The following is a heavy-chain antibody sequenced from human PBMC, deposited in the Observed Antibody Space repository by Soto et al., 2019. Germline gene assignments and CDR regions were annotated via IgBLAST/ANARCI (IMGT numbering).Heavy chain of an antibody. D-gene: IGHD2-21*01. CDR1: GFSFSSHW. J-gene: IGHJ3*01. CDR2: INSDGSDT. V-gene: IGHV3-74*03. CDR3: TSSGVHFAINAFDF. Sequence: DVQLVESWGGSAQPGGSLTLSCEASGFSFSSHWMHWVRQAPGRGLMWVSRINSDGSDTMYADSVKGRFTISRDNAKNTVSLQMNGLRAEDTGLYYCTSSGVHFAINAFDFWGQGAMVTVSS.